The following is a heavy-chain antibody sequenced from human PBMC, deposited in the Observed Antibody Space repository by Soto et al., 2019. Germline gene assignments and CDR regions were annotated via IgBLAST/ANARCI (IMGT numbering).Heavy chain of an antibody. Sequence: SETLSLTCAVYGGSFSGYYWSWIRQPPGKGLEWIGSIYYSGSTYYNPSLKSRVTISVDTSKNQFSLKLSSVTAADTAVYYCARRIVVVIKDAFDIWGQGTMVTVSS. J-gene: IGHJ3*02. CDR2: IYYSGST. CDR3: ARRIVVVIKDAFDI. CDR1: GGSFSGYY. V-gene: IGHV4-34*01. D-gene: IGHD3-22*01.